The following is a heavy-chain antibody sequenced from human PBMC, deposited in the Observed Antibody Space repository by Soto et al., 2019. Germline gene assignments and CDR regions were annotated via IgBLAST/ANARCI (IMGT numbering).Heavy chain of an antibody. Sequence: GASVKVSCKASGYTFTSYYMHWVRQAPGQGLEWMGIINPSGGSTSYAQKFQGRVTMTRDTSTSTVYMELSSLRSEDTAVYYCARDWGAAPDKNYYYYMYVWGKVTTVTVSS. CDR3: ARDWGAAPDKNYYYYMYV. CDR2: INPSGGST. D-gene: IGHD1-26*01. CDR1: GYTFTSYY. V-gene: IGHV1-46*03. J-gene: IGHJ6*03.